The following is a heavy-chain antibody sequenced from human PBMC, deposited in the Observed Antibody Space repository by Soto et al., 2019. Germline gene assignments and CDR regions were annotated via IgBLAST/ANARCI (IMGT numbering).Heavy chain of an antibody. CDR3: ASKGDYGDYGY. J-gene: IGHJ4*02. Sequence: GASVKVSCKASGYTFTSYAMHWVRQAPGQRLEWMGWISAYNGNTNYAQKLQGRVTMTTDTSTSTAYMELRSLRSDDTAVYYCASKGDYGDYGYWGQGTLVTVSS. D-gene: IGHD4-17*01. V-gene: IGHV1-18*01. CDR1: GYTFTSYA. CDR2: ISAYNGNT.